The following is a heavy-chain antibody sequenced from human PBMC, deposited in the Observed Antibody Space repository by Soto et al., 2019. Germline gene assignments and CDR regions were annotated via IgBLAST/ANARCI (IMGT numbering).Heavy chain of an antibody. J-gene: IGHJ4*02. CDR2: TYYRSKWYY. CDR1: GDTVSSNSAV. CDR3: ARGYGGGGSCDVGPGFDY. V-gene: IGHV6-1*01. Sequence: PSQTLSLTCVISGDTVSSNSAVWSWFRQSPSRGLEWLGRTYYRSKWYYEYALSVQSRITINPDTSKNQFSLQLNSVTPEDTAVYYCARGYGGGGSCDVGPGFDYWGQGALVTVSS. D-gene: IGHD2-15*01.